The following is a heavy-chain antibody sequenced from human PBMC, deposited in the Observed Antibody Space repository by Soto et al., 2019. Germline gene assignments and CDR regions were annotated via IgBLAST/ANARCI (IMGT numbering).Heavy chain of an antibody. V-gene: IGHV3-23*01. CDR1: GFTFSNYA. Sequence: EAQLLESGGGLVQPGGSLRLSCAASGFTFSNYAMNWVRQAPGKGLEWVSGISSGSGDSTFYADSVKGRFTISRDNSKTTPDLQMNSLRTEDTAVYYCAKNQPSWATRAAVDYWGQGTLDTVSS. CDR2: ISSGSGDST. CDR3: AKNQPSWATRAAVDY. D-gene: IGHD2-2*01. J-gene: IGHJ4*02.